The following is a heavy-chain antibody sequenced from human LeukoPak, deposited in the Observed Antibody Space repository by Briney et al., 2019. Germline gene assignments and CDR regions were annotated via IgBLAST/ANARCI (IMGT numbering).Heavy chain of an antibody. CDR3: VRAQEMATINPYYFDY. CDR1: GGSISSYN. Sequence: SETLSLTCTVSGGSISSYNWSWIRQPPGKGLEWIGYIYYSGSTNYNPSLKSRVTISVDTSKNQFSLKLSSVTAADTAVYYCVRAQEMATINPYYFDYWGQGTLVTVSS. D-gene: IGHD5-24*01. V-gene: IGHV4-59*01. CDR2: IYYSGST. J-gene: IGHJ4*02.